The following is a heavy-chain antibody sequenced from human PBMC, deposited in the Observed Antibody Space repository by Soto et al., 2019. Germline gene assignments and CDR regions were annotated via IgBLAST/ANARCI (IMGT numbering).Heavy chain of an antibody. CDR2: ISYSGNP. J-gene: IGHJ4*02. Sequence: SETLSLTCTVSGGSISSNYWSWIRQPPGKGLEWIGYISYSGNPKYNPSLKSRITISVDTSKNQFSLKLSSVTAADTAVYYCARRWGYYFDYWGQGTLVTVS. CDR3: ARRWGYYFDY. CDR1: GGSISSNY. V-gene: IGHV4-59*01. D-gene: IGHD3-16*01.